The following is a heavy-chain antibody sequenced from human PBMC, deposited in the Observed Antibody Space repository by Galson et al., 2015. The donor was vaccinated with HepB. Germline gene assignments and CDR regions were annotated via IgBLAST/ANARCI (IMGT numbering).Heavy chain of an antibody. Sequence: SLRLSCAASGFIFRNYGMHWVRQAPGKGLEWVAIIWYDGSNKYHADSVKGRFTISRDNSKNTLYLQMNSLRAEDTAVYYCARVSRQLDYYGMDVWGQGTTVTVSS. CDR1: GFIFRNYG. D-gene: IGHD6-13*01. J-gene: IGHJ6*02. CDR3: ARVSRQLDYYGMDV. CDR2: IWYDGSNK. V-gene: IGHV3-33*01.